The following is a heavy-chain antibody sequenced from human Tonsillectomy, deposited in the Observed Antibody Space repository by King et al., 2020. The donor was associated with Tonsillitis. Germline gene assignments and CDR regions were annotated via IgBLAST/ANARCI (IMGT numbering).Heavy chain of an antibody. V-gene: IGHV3-30-3*01. D-gene: IGHD6-13*01. CDR2: VSHDGSNK. Sequence: VQLVESGGGVVQSGKSLRLSCAVSGLSFSMYAMHWVRQAPGKGLEWVAVVSHDGSNKYYADSVKGRFTISRDNSNNTLYLQMNSLRAVDTAVYYCASAGFTSTWYVPYFDFWGQGTLVTVSS. CDR1: GLSFSMYA. CDR3: ASAGFTSTWYVPYFDF. J-gene: IGHJ4*02.